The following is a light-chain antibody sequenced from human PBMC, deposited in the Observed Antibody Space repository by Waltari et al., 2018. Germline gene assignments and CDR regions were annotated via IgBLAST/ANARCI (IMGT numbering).Light chain of an antibody. V-gene: IGLV3-1*01. CDR3: QAWDVAIVV. Sequence: YELSQPPSLSVSPGQTATITCSGEKLDTKFVHWYQQRPGQPPILVISKDADRPSGIPERFSGTNSGNTATLTISGTQVVDEADYYCQAWDVAIVVFGGGTKLTVL. CDR2: KDA. CDR1: KLDTKF. J-gene: IGLJ2*01.